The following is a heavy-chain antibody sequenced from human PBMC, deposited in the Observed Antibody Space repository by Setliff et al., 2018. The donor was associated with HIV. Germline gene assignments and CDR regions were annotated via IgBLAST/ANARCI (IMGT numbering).Heavy chain of an antibody. Sequence: SETLSLTCAVYAGSFSDYYWCWSRQPPGKGLEWIGAINHSGRTIQGPYLGSPVTISIDTSMTKFSLQLSSSSAAATAVSYCARVSKTYWYSIPRDYYHHIDVWGKGTTGNVSS. J-gene: IGHJ6*03. CDR2: INHSGRT. V-gene: IGHV4-34*01. CDR1: AGSFSDYY. CDR3: ARVSKTYWYSIPRDYYHHIDV. D-gene: IGHD2-8*02.